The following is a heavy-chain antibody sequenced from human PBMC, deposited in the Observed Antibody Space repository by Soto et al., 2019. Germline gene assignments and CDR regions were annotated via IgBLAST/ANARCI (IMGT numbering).Heavy chain of an antibody. CDR3: AKDRGSYGSGSLDY. Sequence: HPGGSLRLSCAASVFTFSSYGMHWVRQAPGKGLEWVAVISYDGSNKYYADSVKGRFTISRDNSKNTLYLQMNSLRAEDTAVYYCAKDRGSYGSGSLDYWRQGTLVTVSS. CDR1: VFTFSSYG. CDR2: ISYDGSNK. V-gene: IGHV3-30*18. D-gene: IGHD3-10*01. J-gene: IGHJ4*02.